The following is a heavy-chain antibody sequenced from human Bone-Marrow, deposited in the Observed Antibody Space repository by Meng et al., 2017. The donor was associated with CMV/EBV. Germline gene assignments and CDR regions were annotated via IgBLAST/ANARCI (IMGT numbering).Heavy chain of an antibody. CDR3: AREGAWVATIDYYYYYGMDV. Sequence: ASVKVSCKASGYTFTSYGISWVRQAPGQGLEWMGWISAYNGNTNYAQKLQGRVTMTTDTSTSTAYMELRSLRSDDTAVYYCAREGAWVATIDYYYYYGMDVWGQGPTVTVSS. CDR1: GYTFTSYG. D-gene: IGHD5-12*01. CDR2: ISAYNGNT. J-gene: IGHJ6*02. V-gene: IGHV1-18*01.